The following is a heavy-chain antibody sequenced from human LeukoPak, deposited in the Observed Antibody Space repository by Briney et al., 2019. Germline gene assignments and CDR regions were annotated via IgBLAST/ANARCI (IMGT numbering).Heavy chain of an antibody. D-gene: IGHD3-9*01. CDR2: IYSSGST. V-gene: IGHV4-61*02. Sequence: PSETLSLTCTVSGGSLSSGSYYWSWIRQPAGKGLEWIGRIYSSGSTNYNPSLKSRVTISLDTSKNQFSLKLSSVTAADTAVYYCARTPEAVRYFDWRKEFDYWGQGTLVTVSS. CDR1: GGSLSSGSYY. J-gene: IGHJ4*02. CDR3: ARTPEAVRYFDWRKEFDY.